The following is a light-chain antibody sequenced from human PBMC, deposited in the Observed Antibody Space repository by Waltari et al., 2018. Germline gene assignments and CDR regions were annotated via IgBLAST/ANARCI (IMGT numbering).Light chain of an antibody. V-gene: IGLV2-14*01. Sequence: QSALTQPASVSGSPGQSLTISCTGTSSDVGGFSYVSWYQQHPGKAPKLMIYEVSNRPSGVSNRFSGSKSGNTASLTISGVQPEDEGDYYCSSYTSDTTLAFGTGTKVTVL. CDR3: SSYTSDTTLA. J-gene: IGLJ1*01. CDR1: SSDVGGFSY. CDR2: EVS.